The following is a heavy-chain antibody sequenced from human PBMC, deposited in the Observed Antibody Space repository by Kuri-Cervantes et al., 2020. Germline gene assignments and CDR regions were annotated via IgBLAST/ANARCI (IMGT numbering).Heavy chain of an antibody. Sequence: ASVKVSCKASGYTFTSYGISWVRQAPGQGLEWVGWISAYNGNTNYAQKLQGRVTMTTDTSTSTAYMELRSLRSNDTAVYYCARNTDILTGYVLFDYWGQGTLVTVSS. CDR3: ARNTDILTGYVLFDY. V-gene: IGHV1-18*01. CDR2: ISAYNGNT. CDR1: GYTFTSYG. D-gene: IGHD3-9*01. J-gene: IGHJ4*02.